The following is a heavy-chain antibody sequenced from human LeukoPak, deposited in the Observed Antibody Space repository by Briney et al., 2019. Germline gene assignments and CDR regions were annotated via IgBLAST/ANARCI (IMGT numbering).Heavy chain of an antibody. Sequence: GSSVKVSCKASGGTFSSYAISWVRQTPGQGLEWMGGIIPIFGTANYAQKFQGRVTITADESTSTAYMELSSLRSEDTAVYYCARGLGSSWYFDWFDPWGQGTLVTVSS. CDR3: ARGLGSSWYFDWFDP. CDR2: IIPIFGTA. V-gene: IGHV1-69*01. D-gene: IGHD6-13*01. J-gene: IGHJ5*02. CDR1: GGTFSSYA.